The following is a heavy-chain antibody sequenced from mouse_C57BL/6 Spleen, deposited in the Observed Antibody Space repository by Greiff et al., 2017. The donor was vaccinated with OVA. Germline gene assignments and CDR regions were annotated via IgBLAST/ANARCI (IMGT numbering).Heavy chain of an antibody. CDR3: TRRIYDGYPGYFDV. Sequence: EVQLQESGGGLVQPGGSMKLSCAASGFTFSDAWMDWVRQSPEKGLEWVAEIRNKANNHATYYAESVKGRFTISRDDSKSSVYLQMNSLRAEDTGIYYCTRRIYDGYPGYFDVWGTGTTVTVSS. D-gene: IGHD2-3*01. CDR1: GFTFSDAW. J-gene: IGHJ1*03. CDR2: IRNKANNHAT. V-gene: IGHV6-6*01.